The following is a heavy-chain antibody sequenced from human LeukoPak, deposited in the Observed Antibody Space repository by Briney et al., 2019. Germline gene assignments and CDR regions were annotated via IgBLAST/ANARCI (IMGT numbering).Heavy chain of an antibody. CDR1: GYSFTGYY. CDR2: INPNSGGI. CDR3: ARASGSYWWLDS. D-gene: IGHD1-26*01. Sequence: ASVKVSCKASGYSFTGYYMHWVRQAPGQGLEWIGWINPNSGGINYAQKFQGRVTMTRDTSISTAYMELSRLRSDATAVYYCARASGSYWWLDSWGQGTLVTVSS. J-gene: IGHJ5*01. V-gene: IGHV1-2*02.